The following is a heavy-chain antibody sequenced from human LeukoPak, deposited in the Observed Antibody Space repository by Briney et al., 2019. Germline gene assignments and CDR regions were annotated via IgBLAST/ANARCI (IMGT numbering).Heavy chain of an antibody. CDR1: GFSFGGYG. J-gene: IGHJ4*02. V-gene: IGHV3-33*01. D-gene: IGHD2-8*01. Sequence: GTSLRLSCVASGFSFGGYGMNWVRQAPGKGLEWVAVIWYNGKNKYYSDSVKGRFTISRDTSKNTLYLQMNSLRAEDTAVYYCARDLGGCTNGLCSYYFDYWGQGTLVTVSP. CDR3: ARDLGGCTNGLCSYYFDY. CDR2: IWYNGKNK.